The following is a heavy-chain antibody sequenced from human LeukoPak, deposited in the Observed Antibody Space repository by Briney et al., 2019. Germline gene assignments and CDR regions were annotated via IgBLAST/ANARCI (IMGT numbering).Heavy chain of an antibody. J-gene: IGHJ4*02. CDR2: ISGSGGST. Sequence: PGGSLRLSCAASGVTFSSYAMGWVRQAPGKGLEWVSAISGSGGSTCYADSVKGRFTISRDNSKNTLYLQMNSLRAEDTAVYYCAKDDIFTYYYDSSGYLLLYYWGQGTLVTVSS. V-gene: IGHV3-23*01. CDR1: GVTFSSYA. D-gene: IGHD3-22*01. CDR3: AKDDIFTYYYDSSGYLLLYY.